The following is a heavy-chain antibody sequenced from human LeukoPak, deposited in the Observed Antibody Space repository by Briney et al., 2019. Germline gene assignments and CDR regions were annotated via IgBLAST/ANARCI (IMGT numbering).Heavy chain of an antibody. V-gene: IGHV3-23*01. CDR2: ISGSGGST. CDR3: AKYGPSMTTVTTDFDY. J-gene: IGHJ4*02. D-gene: IGHD4-11*01. CDR1: GFSVINAW. Sequence: GGSLRLSCAASGFSVINAWMSWVRQAPGQGLEWVSAISGSGGSTYYADSVKGRFTISRDNSKNTLYLQMNSLRAEDTAVYYCAKYGPSMTTVTTDFDYWGQGTLVTVSS.